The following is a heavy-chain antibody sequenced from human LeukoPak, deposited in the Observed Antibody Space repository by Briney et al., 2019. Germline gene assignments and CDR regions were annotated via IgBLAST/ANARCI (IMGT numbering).Heavy chain of an antibody. CDR2: ASHAGFT. Sequence: SETLSLTCAVSGASFVGHHWSWIRQSPGKGLEWLGEASHAGFTKYNPSLKSRVSISVDTSKDQFSLKLASVTAADTAMYYCARGRLNWDYDFDYWGPGTLVTVSS. V-gene: IGHV4-34*01. CDR3: ARGRLNWDYDFDY. CDR1: GASFVGHH. D-gene: IGHD1-7*01. J-gene: IGHJ4*02.